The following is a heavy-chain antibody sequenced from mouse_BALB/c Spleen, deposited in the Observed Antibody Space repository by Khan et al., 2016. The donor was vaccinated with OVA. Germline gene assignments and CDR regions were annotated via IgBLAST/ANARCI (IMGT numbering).Heavy chain of an antibody. Sequence: EVQLQESGPGLVKPSQSLSLTCTVTGYSITSDYARNWIRQFPGNKLEWMGSISYSGSTSYNPSLKSRISITRDTSKNQFFLQLNSVTTEDTATYYCASNYWGQGTLVTVSA. CDR2: ISYSGST. CDR1: GYSITSDYA. J-gene: IGHJ3*01. V-gene: IGHV3-2*02. CDR3: ASNY.